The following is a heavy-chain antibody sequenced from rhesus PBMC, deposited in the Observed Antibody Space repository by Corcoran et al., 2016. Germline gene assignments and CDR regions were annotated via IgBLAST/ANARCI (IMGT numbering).Heavy chain of an antibody. Sequence: EVQLVESGGGLAKPGGSLRLSCAASGFTFSSYWMNWVRQAPGKGLEWVSAINSGRHSTLNAYSGKCLFTYSRDNSKKTLSLQMNSLRAEDTAVYYCAKDRAAAGYSYFDYWGQGVLVTVSS. V-gene: IGHV3S25*01. J-gene: IGHJ4*01. CDR3: AKDRAAAGYSYFDY. CDR2: INSGRHST. CDR1: GFTFSSYW. D-gene: IGHD6-25*01.